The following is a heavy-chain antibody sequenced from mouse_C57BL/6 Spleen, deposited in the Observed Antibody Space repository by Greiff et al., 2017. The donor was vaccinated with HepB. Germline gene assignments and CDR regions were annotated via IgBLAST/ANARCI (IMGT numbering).Heavy chain of an antibody. CDR1: GYTFTDYY. D-gene: IGHD2-1*01. J-gene: IGHJ1*03. CDR2: IYPGSGNT. Sequence: QVMLVESGAELVRPGASVKLSCKASGYTFTDYYINWVKQRPGQGLEWIARIYPGSGNTYYNEKFKGKATLTAEKSSSTAYMQLSSLTSEDSAVYFCARVHGNYWYFDVWGTGTTVTVSS. V-gene: IGHV1-76*01. CDR3: ARVHGNYWYFDV.